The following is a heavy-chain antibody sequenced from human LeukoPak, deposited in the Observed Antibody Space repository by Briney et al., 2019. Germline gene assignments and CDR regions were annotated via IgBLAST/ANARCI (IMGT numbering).Heavy chain of an antibody. D-gene: IGHD6-19*01. CDR3: ARALRNIAVAGTGFDY. V-gene: IGHV3-30*04. CDR2: ISYDGSNK. Sequence: GRSLRLSYAASGFTFSSYAMHWVRQAPGKGLEWVAVISYDGSNKYYADSVKGRFTISRDNSKNTLYLQMNSLGAEDTAVYYCARALRNIAVAGTGFDYWDQGTLVTVSS. J-gene: IGHJ4*02. CDR1: GFTFSSYA.